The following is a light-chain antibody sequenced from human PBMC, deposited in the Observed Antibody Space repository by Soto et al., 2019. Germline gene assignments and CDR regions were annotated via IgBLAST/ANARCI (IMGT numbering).Light chain of an antibody. CDR2: EVN. CDR3: TSYAGYNNPVV. CDR1: SSDVGSSNY. V-gene: IGLV2-8*01. Sequence: QSALTQPPSASGSPGQSVTISCTGTSSDVGSSNYVSWYQQHPDKAPKLMIYEVNKRPSGVPDRFSGSKSGNTASLTVSGLQAEDEADYYCTSYAGYNNPVVFGGGTKLTVL. J-gene: IGLJ3*02.